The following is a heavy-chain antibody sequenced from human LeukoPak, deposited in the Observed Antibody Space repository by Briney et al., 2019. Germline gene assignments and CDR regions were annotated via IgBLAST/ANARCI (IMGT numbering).Heavy chain of an antibody. J-gene: IGHJ4*02. CDR1: GYTFTSYD. CDR2: MNPNSGNT. D-gene: IGHD2-2*02. CDR3: ARSARYCSSTSCYRVFDY. Sequence: ASVKVSCKASGYTFTSYDINWVRQATGQGLEWMGWMNPNSGNTGYAQKFQGRVTITRNTSISTAYMELSSLRSEDTAVYYCARSARYCSSTSCYRVFDYWGQGTLVTVSS. V-gene: IGHV1-8*03.